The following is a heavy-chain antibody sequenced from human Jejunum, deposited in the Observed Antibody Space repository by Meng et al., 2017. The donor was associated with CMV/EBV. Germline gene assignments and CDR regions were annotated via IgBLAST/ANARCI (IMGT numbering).Heavy chain of an antibody. J-gene: IGHJ3*02. CDR1: GVSITTSY. CDR3: ARGYYDSSGSSNTFDI. D-gene: IGHD3-22*01. V-gene: IGHV4-59*01. Sequence: GVSITTSYWSWIRQPPGKGPEWIGYIYYTGSTNYNPSLKSRVTISLDTSKNQFSLKLSTVTAADTAVYYCARGYYDSSGSSNTFDIWGQGTMVTVSS. CDR2: IYYTGST.